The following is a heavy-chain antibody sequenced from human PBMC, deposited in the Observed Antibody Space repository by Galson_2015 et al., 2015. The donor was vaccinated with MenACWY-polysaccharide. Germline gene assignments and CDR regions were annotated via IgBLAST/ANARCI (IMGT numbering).Heavy chain of an antibody. CDR2: IMSDGSEK. J-gene: IGHJ4*02. Sequence: SLRLSCAVSGFTFSSYWMNWVRQAPGKGLEWVANIMSDGSEKNYVDSVKGRFTIFRDNAKNSLYLQMSSLRVEDTAVYYCARDPFVVGGTSALDYSAPGTLIAVSS. V-gene: IGHV3-7*01. CDR3: ARDPFVVGGTSALDY. CDR1: GFTFSSYW. D-gene: IGHD1-26*01.